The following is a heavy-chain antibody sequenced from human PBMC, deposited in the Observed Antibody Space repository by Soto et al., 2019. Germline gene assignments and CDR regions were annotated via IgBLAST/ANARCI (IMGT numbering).Heavy chain of an antibody. CDR3: ARDIRVGRFGPNWFDP. CDR2: IWYDGSNK. CDR1: GFTFSSYG. Sequence: GGSLRLSCAASGFTFSSYGMHWVRQAPGKGREWVAVIWYDGSNKYYADSVKGRFTISRDNSKNTLYLQMNSLRAEDTAVYYCARDIRVGRFGPNWFDPWGQGTLVTVSS. V-gene: IGHV3-33*01. D-gene: IGHD3-10*01. J-gene: IGHJ5*02.